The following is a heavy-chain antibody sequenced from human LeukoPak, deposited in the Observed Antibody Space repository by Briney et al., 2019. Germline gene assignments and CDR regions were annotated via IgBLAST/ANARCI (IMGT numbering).Heavy chain of an antibody. D-gene: IGHD3-3*01. Sequence: SVKVSCKASGGTFSTYAISWGRQAPGQGLEWRGGIMPIFGTANYAQKFQGRVTITTDESTSTAYMELSSLRSEDTAVYYCARSNDLEIRPYYYYYMDVWGKGTTVTVSS. V-gene: IGHV1-69*05. J-gene: IGHJ6*03. CDR1: GGTFSTYA. CDR2: IMPIFGTA. CDR3: ARSNDLEIRPYYYYYMDV.